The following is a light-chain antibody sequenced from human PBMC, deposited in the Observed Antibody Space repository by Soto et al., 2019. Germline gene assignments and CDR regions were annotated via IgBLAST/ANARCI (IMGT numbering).Light chain of an antibody. CDR1: SSDVGDYNF. V-gene: IGLV2-8*01. Sequence: QSVLTQPPSASGSPGQSVAISCTGTSSDVGDYNFVSWYQQHPGKAPKLIIYEVTKRPSGVPDRFSGSKSGNTASLTISGLQAADEADYYCSSYAGSSNVFGTGTKVTVL. CDR2: EVT. CDR3: SSYAGSSNV. J-gene: IGLJ1*01.